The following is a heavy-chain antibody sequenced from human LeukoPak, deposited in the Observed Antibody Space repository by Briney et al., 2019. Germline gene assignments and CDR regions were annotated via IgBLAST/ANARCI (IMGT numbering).Heavy chain of an antibody. CDR2: VDYSGST. V-gene: IGHV4-59*08. J-gene: IGHJ6*02. D-gene: IGHD6-19*01. CDR3: ARSIVVAGIVSDYYYYAMDV. CDR1: GGSITSHY. Sequence: SETLSLTCTVSGGSITSHYWSWIRQPPGKGLEWMGYVDYSGSTKYNPSLKSRVTISVDTSKKQFSLKLSSVTAADTAVYYCARSIVVAGIVSDYYYYAMDVWGQGTTVTVSS.